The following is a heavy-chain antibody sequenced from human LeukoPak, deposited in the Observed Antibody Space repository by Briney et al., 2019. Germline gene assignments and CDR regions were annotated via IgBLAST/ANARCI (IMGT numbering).Heavy chain of an antibody. V-gene: IGHV3-23*01. J-gene: IGHJ4*02. CDR1: AFTFSSYA. Sequence: GGSLRLSCAASAFTFSSYAMSWVRQPPGKGLECVSTISRSGGTLDYADSVTGRFTISRDNSKNTLYLQLNSLRAEDTAVYYCARQQLLAIDSWGQGALVTVSS. D-gene: IGHD6-19*01. CDR3: ARQQLLAIDS. CDR2: ISRSGGTL.